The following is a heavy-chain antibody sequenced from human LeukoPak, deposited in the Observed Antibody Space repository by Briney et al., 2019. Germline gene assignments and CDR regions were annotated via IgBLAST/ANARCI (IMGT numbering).Heavy chain of an antibody. CDR2: ISWDGGST. CDR1: GFTFDDYT. V-gene: IGHV3-43*01. D-gene: IGHD3-22*01. J-gene: IGHJ3*02. CDR3: AKVLDYYDSSGYSDAFDI. Sequence: GGSLRLSCAASGFTFDDYTMHWVRQAPGKGLEWVSLISWDGGSTYYADSVKGRFTISRDNSKNTLYLQMNSLRAEDTAVYYCAKVLDYYDSSGYSDAFDIWGQGTMVTVSS.